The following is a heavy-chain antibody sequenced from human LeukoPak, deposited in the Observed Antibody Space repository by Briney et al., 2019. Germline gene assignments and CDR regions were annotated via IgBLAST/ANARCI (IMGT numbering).Heavy chain of an antibody. V-gene: IGHV4-61*02. Sequence: PSQTLSLTCTVSGGSIRSGTYYWSWIRQPAGRGLECIGRIYTSGSTNYNPSLKSRVTISVDTSKNQFSLKLNSVTAADTAVYFCARETLEYSSSNVCYYFDYWGQGTLVTVSS. D-gene: IGHD6-6*01. CDR3: ARETLEYSSSNVCYYFDY. CDR2: IYTSGST. CDR1: GGSIRSGTYY. J-gene: IGHJ4*02.